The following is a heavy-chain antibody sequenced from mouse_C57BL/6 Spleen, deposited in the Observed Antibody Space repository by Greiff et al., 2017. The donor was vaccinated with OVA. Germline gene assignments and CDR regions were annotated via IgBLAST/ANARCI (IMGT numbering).Heavy chain of an antibody. D-gene: IGHD1-1*01. Sequence: QVQLKESGPELVKPGASVKISCKASGYAFSSSWMNWVKQRPGKGLEWIGRIYPGDGDTNYNGKFKGKATLTADKSSSTAYMQLSSLTSEDSAVYFCARGLLRIDYWGQGTTLTVSS. CDR3: ARGLLRIDY. J-gene: IGHJ2*01. CDR2: IYPGDGDT. CDR1: GYAFSSSW. V-gene: IGHV1-82*01.